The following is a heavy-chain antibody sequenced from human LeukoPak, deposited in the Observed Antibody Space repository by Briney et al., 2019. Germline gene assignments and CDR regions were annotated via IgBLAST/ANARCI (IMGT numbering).Heavy chain of an antibody. V-gene: IGHV4-61*02. J-gene: IGHJ3*02. CDR2: IYTSGST. D-gene: IGHD3-22*01. Sequence: SQTLSLTCTVSGGSISSGSYYWSWIRQPAGKGLEWIGRIYTSGSTNYNPSLKSRVTISVDTSKNQFSLKLSSVTAADTAVYYCARANYYDNSGYSRGAFDIWGQGT. CDR3: ARANYYDNSGYSRGAFDI. CDR1: GGSISSGSYY.